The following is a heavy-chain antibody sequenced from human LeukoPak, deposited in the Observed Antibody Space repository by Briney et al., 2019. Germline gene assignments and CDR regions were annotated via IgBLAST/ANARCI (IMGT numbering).Heavy chain of an antibody. V-gene: IGHV1-18*01. Sequence: ASVKVSCKASGYTFTSYGISWVRQPPGQGLEWMGWISAYNGNTNYAQKLQGRVTMTTDTSTSTAYMELRSLRSDDTAVYYCARGDIVVVVAATGDAFDIWGQGTMVTVSS. D-gene: IGHD2-15*01. CDR1: GYTFTSYG. J-gene: IGHJ3*02. CDR3: ARGDIVVVVAATGDAFDI. CDR2: ISAYNGNT.